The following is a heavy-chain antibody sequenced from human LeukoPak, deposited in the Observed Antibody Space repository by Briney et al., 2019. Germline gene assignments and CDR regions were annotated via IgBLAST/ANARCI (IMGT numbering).Heavy chain of an antibody. CDR2: IHPDGKNT. D-gene: IGHD3-10*01. CDR3: ARDSQYYGSGLDAFDI. J-gene: IGHJ3*02. CDR1: GFTFSNYW. V-gene: IGHV3-74*01. Sequence: GGSLRLSCAASGFTFSNYWMDWVRQAPGKGLVWVSRIHPDGKNTAYADSVEGRFTISRDNAKNSLYLQMNSLRAEDTALYYCARDSQYYGSGLDAFDIWGQGTMVTVSS.